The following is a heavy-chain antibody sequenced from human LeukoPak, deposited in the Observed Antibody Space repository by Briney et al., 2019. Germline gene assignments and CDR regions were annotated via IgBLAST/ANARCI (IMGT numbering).Heavy chain of an antibody. J-gene: IGHJ4*02. D-gene: IGHD1-1*01. Sequence: GESLKISCKGSGYSFMNSWIGWVRQMPGKGLEWMGIIYPGDSDTRYSPSFQGQVTISADKSISTAYLQWSSLKASDTAMYHCATELERPVGPHWGQGTLVTVSS. V-gene: IGHV5-51*01. CDR2: IYPGDSDT. CDR3: ATELERPVGPH. CDR1: GYSFMNSW.